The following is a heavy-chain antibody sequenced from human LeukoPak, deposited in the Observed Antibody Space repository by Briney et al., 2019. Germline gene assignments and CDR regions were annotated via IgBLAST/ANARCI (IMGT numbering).Heavy chain of an antibody. CDR1: GFIFSSYS. CDR2: ISSSSSYI. CDR3: AISPGMTTVTTVDY. J-gene: IGHJ4*02. V-gene: IGHV3-21*01. D-gene: IGHD4-17*01. Sequence: GGSLRLSCAASGFIFSSYSMNWVRQAPGKGLEWVSSISSSSSYIYYADSVKGRFTISRDNAKNSLYLQMNSLRAEDTAVYYCAISPGMTTVTTVDYWGQGTLVTVSS.